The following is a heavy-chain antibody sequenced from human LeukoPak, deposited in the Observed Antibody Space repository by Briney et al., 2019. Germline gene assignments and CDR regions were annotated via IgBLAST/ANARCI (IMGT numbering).Heavy chain of an antibody. CDR3: ASLGVETYDFWGGYYYFDY. V-gene: IGHV4-34*01. CDR1: GGSFSGYY. J-gene: IGHJ4*02. D-gene: IGHD3-3*01. CDR2: INHSGST. Sequence: PSETLSLTCAVYGGSFSGYYWSWIRQPPGKGLEWIVEINHSGSTNYNPSLKSRVTISVDTSKNQFSLKLSSVTAADTAVYYCASLGVETYDFWGGYYYFDYWGQGTLVTVSS.